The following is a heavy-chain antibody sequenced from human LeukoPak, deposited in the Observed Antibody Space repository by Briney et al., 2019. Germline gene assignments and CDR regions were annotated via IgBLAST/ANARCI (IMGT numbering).Heavy chain of an antibody. J-gene: IGHJ5*02. CDR1: GGSFSGYY. V-gene: IGHV4-34*01. CDR2: INHSGST. Sequence: SETLSLTCGVYGGSFSGYYWSWIRQPPGKGLEWIGEINHSGSTNYNPSLKSRVTISVDTSKNQFSLKLSSVTAADTAVYYCARARGVTTLDNWFDPWGQGTLVTVSS. CDR3: ARARGVTTLDNWFDP. D-gene: IGHD4-23*01.